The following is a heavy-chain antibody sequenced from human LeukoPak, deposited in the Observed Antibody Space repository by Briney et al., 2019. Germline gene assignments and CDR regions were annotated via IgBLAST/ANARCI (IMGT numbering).Heavy chain of an antibody. Sequence: GEXLKISCKGSGYSFTSYWIGWVRQVPGKGLEWMGIIYPGDSDTRYSPSFQGQVTISADKSISTAYLQWSSLKASDTAMYYCARDSGIAARSYYYGMDVWGQGTTVTVSS. J-gene: IGHJ6*02. CDR2: IYPGDSDT. V-gene: IGHV5-51*01. CDR1: GYSFTSYW. D-gene: IGHD6-6*01. CDR3: ARDSGIAARSYYYGMDV.